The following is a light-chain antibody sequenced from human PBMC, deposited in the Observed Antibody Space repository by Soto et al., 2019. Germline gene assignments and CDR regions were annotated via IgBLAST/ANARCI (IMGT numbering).Light chain of an antibody. CDR3: GTWDSSLSAGV. CDR2: DDN. Sequence: QSVLTQPPSVSAAPGQTVTISCSGSSSNIGSNYVSWYQQLPGTAPKLLIYDDNKRPSGIPVRFSGSKSGTSATLGITGLQTGDEADYYCGTWDSSLSAGVFGGGTRLTVL. CDR1: SSNIGSNY. J-gene: IGLJ2*01. V-gene: IGLV1-51*01.